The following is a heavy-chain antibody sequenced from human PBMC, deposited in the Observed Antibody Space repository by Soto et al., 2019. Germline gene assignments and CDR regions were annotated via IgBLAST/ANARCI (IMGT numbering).Heavy chain of an antibody. CDR3: ARDPPDFNSGFDS. V-gene: IGHV6-1*01. CDR2: AYYRSRWQY. CDR1: GDSVSNNGAT. J-gene: IGHJ4*02. Sequence: PSQTLSLTCAICGDSVSNNGATWNWIRQSPSRGLEWLGRAYYRSRWQYGYATSVRGRITINPDTSKNQFSLHLSSVTPEDTAVYYCARDPPDFNSGFDSWGQGSLVTVSS. D-gene: IGHD1-26*01.